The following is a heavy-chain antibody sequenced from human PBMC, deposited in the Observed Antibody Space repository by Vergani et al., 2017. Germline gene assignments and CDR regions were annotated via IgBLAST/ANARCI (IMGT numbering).Heavy chain of an antibody. CDR1: GFTFSSYS. D-gene: IGHD3-10*01. J-gene: IGHJ4*02. CDR2: ISSSSSYI. Sequence: EVQLVESGGGLVKPGGSLRLSCAASGFTFSSYSMNWVRQAPGKGLEWVSSISSSSSYIYYADSVKSRFTISRDNAKNSLYLQMNSLRAEDTAVYYCARGVTMVRGVSDFDYWGQGTLVTVSS. CDR3: ARGVTMVRGVSDFDY. V-gene: IGHV3-21*01.